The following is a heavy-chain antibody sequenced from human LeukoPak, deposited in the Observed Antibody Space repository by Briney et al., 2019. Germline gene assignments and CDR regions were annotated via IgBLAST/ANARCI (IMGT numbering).Heavy chain of an antibody. Sequence: SETLSLTCTVPGGSISSYYWSWIRQPPGKGLEWIGYIYYSGSTNYNPSLKSRVTISVDTSKNQFSLKLSSVTAADTAVYYCARVDSSGYYYYMDVWGKGTTVTISS. J-gene: IGHJ6*03. CDR1: GGSISSYY. D-gene: IGHD3-22*01. CDR3: ARVDSSGYYYYMDV. V-gene: IGHV4-59*01. CDR2: IYYSGST.